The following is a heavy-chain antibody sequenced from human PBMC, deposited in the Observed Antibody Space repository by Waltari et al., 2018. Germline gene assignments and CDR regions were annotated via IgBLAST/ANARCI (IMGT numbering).Heavy chain of an antibody. D-gene: IGHD2-2*02. Sequence: EVQLVESGGGLVQPGGSLRLSCAASGFTFSSYEMNWVRQAPGKGLEWVSYISSSGSTIYYADSVKGRFTISSDNAKNSLYLQMNSLRAEDTAVYYCARDTQSDLWVPAAITRFDYWGQGTLVTVSS. J-gene: IGHJ4*02. V-gene: IGHV3-48*03. CDR1: GFTFSSYE. CDR2: ISSSGSTI. CDR3: ARDTQSDLWVPAAITRFDY.